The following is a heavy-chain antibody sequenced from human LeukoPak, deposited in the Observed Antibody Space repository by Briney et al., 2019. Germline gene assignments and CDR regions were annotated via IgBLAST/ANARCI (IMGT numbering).Heavy chain of an antibody. CDR3: AKQSSGWGPFDY. CDR1: GFTFSSYS. D-gene: IGHD6-19*01. J-gene: IGHJ4*02. CDR2: ISSSSSYI. Sequence: PGGSLRLSCAASGFTFSSYSMNWVRQAPGKGLEWVSSISSSSSYIYYADSVKGRFTISRDNSKNTLYLQMNSLRAEDTAVYYCAKQSSGWGPFDYWGQGTLVTVSS. V-gene: IGHV3-21*01.